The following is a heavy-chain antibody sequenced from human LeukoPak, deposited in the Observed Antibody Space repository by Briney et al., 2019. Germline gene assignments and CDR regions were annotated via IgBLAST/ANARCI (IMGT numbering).Heavy chain of an antibody. CDR3: ARGGYSYGLDY. CDR2: IYYSGST. D-gene: IGHD5-18*01. Sequence: SETLSLTCTVSGGSISSYYWSWIRQPPGKGLEWIGYIYYSGSTNYNPFLKSRVTISVDTSKNQFSLKLSSVTAADTAVYYCARGGYSYGLDYWGQGTLVTVSS. CDR1: GGSISSYY. V-gene: IGHV4-59*01. J-gene: IGHJ4*02.